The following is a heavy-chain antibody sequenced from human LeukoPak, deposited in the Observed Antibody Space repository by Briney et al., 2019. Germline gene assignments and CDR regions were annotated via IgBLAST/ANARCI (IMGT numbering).Heavy chain of an antibody. V-gene: IGHV4-34*01. D-gene: IGHD4-4*01. CDR1: GGSFSGYY. J-gene: IGHJ5*02. CDR3: APPPLRNSNTPRENWSAP. Sequence: IPSETLSLTCAVYGGSFSGYYWSWIRQPPGKGLEWIGEINHSGSTNYNPSLKSRVTISVDTSKNQFSLKLSSVTAADTAVYYCAPPPLRNSNTPRENWSAPGGKEPLVTVSS. CDR2: INHSGST.